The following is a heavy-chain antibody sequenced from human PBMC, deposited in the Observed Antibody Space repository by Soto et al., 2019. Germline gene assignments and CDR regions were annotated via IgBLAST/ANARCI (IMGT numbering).Heavy chain of an antibody. J-gene: IGHJ5*02. CDR3: AKSLWRQLEPSS. V-gene: IGHV4-34*01. Sequence: SETLSLTCAVYGGSFSGYYWSWIRQPPGKGLEWIGEINHSGSTNYNPSLKSRVTISVDTSKNQFSLKLSSVTAADTAVYYCAKSLWRQLEPSSWGQGTLVTVSS. CDR1: GGSFSGYY. CDR2: INHSGST. D-gene: IGHD1-1*01.